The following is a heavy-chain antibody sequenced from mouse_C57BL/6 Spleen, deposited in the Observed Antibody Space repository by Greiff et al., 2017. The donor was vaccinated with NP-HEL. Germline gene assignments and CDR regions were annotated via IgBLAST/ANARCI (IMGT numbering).Heavy chain of an antibody. D-gene: IGHD2-3*01. Sequence: EVKLVESGGDLVKPGGSLTLSCAASGFTFSSYGMSWVRQTPDKRLEWVATISSGGSYTYYPDSVKGRFTISRDNAKNTLYLQMSSLKSEDTAMYYCARARDGYMDYWGQGTSVTVSS. J-gene: IGHJ4*01. CDR3: ARARDGYMDY. CDR1: GFTFSSYG. CDR2: ISSGGSYT. V-gene: IGHV5-6*02.